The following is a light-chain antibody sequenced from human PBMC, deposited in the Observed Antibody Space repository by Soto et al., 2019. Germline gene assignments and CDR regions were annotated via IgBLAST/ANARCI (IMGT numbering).Light chain of an antibody. V-gene: IGLV2-23*01. CDR3: CSFAHRSTLV. CDR2: ESS. J-gene: IGLJ3*02. CDR1: SGDVGTYNL. Sequence: QSALTQPASVSGSPGQSITISCTGTSGDVGTYNLVSWYQQHPGKAPQLMIYESSKRPSGVSNRFSGSRSGNTASLTISGLHAEDEADYYGCSFAHRSTLVFGGGTKLTVL.